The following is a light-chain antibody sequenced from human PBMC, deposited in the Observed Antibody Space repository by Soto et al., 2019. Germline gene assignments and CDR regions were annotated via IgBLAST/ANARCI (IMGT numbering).Light chain of an antibody. J-gene: IGKJ4*01. V-gene: IGKV3-15*01. Sequence: EIVMTQSPATLSVSPGERATLSCRASQSVGRNLAWYQQKPGQAPRLLIYGASTRATGIPARFSGSGSGTEFTLNIRGLQSEDFAIYSCQQYNHWPPLTFGGGTKVEIK. CDR3: QQYNHWPPLT. CDR1: QSVGRN. CDR2: GAS.